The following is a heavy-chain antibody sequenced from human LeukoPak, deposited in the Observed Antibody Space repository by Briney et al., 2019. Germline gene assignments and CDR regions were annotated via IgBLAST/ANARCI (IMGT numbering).Heavy chain of an antibody. D-gene: IGHD5-24*01. J-gene: IGHJ4*02. V-gene: IGHV3-21*01. CDR3: ARGEEKATITALDS. CDR1: GFTFSNYD. CDR2: ISSSSSYI. Sequence: PGGSLRLSCAASGFTFSNYDMHWVRQAPGKGLEWVSAISSSSSYIYYADSIKGRFTISRDNAGNSLYLQMNSLRAVDTAVYFCARGEEKATITALDSWGQGTLVTVSS.